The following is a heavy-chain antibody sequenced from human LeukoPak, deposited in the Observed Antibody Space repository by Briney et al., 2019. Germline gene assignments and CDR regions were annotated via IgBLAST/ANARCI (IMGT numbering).Heavy chain of an antibody. CDR2: IIPIFGTA. J-gene: IGHJ5*02. D-gene: IGHD1-1*01. CDR1: GGTFSSYA. V-gene: IGHV1-69*05. Sequence: ASVKVSCKASGGTFSSYAISWVRQAPGQGLEWMGGIIPIFGTANYAQKFQGRVTITTDESTSTAYMELSSLRSEDTAVYYCAREHIDWNDFKPKFSWFDPWGQGSLVTVSS. CDR3: AREHIDWNDFKPKFSWFDP.